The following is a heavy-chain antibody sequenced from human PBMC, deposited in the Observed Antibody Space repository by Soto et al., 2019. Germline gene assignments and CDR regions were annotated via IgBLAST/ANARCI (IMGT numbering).Heavy chain of an antibody. V-gene: IGHV3-23*01. D-gene: IGHD6-19*01. CDR2: ISGSGGTT. J-gene: IGHJ4*02. CDR3: ATTPRLWLVYFDY. Sequence: EVQLLESGGGLVQPGGSLRLSCAASGFTFSNYAIAWVRQAPGKGLEWVSGISGSGGTTYYADSVKGRFTISRDNSKDTRHLQMTSLRAEEMAVYYCATTPRLWLVYFDYWGQGALVTVSS. CDR1: GFTFSNYA.